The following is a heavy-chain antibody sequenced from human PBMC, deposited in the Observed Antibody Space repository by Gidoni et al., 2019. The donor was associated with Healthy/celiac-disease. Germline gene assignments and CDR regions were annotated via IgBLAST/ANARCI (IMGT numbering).Heavy chain of an antibody. CDR2: IKQDGSEK. J-gene: IGHJ4*02. CDR3: ARGADYDFWSGPSDY. V-gene: IGHV3-7*04. Sequence: EVQLVESGGGLVQPGGSLRLSCAASGFTFSSYWMSWVRQAPGKGLEWVANIKQDGSEKYYVDSVKGRFTISRDNAKNSLYLQMNSLRAEDTAVYYCARGADYDFWSGPSDYWGQGTLVTVSS. D-gene: IGHD3-3*01. CDR1: GFTFSSYW.